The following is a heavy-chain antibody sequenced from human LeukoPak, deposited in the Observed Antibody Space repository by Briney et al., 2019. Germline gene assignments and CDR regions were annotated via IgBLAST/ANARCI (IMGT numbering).Heavy chain of an antibody. CDR1: GFTLSSSW. J-gene: IGHJ4*02. CDR2: IKQDGSDI. D-gene: IGHD2-2*01. V-gene: IGHV3-7*05. CDR3: ARQSSPNGFEY. Sequence: QAGGSLRLSCAASGFTLSSSWMSWVRQAPGKGLEWVANIKQDGSDIHYMDSVRGRFTISRDNAKNSVYLQMNSLRAGDTAIYYCARQSSPNGFEYWGQGTLVTVSS.